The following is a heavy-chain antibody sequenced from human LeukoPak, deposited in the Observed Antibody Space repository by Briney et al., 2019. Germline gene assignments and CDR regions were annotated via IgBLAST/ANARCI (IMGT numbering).Heavy chain of an antibody. CDR3: ARDYSSSSQYAFDI. CDR2: IYYSGST. V-gene: IGHV4-59*01. J-gene: IGHJ3*02. CDR1: GGSISSYY. D-gene: IGHD6-13*01. Sequence: TPSETLSLTCTVSGGSISSYYWSWIRQPPGKGLEWIGYIYYSGSTNHNPSLKSRVTISLDASKNQFSLKLSPVTAADTAVYYCARDYSSSSQYAFDIWGQGTMVTVSS.